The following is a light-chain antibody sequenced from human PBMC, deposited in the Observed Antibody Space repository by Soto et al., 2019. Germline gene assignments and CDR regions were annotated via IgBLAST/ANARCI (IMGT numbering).Light chain of an antibody. CDR3: CSYAGSSSYV. Sequence: QSALTQPASVSGSPGQSITISCTGTSSDVGSYNLVSWYQQHPGKAPKLMIYEGSKRPSGVSNRFSGSKSGNTASLTISGLKAEDEADYYCCSYAGSSSYVFGPGTKLTVL. V-gene: IGLV2-23*01. CDR1: SSDVGSYNL. CDR2: EGS. J-gene: IGLJ1*01.